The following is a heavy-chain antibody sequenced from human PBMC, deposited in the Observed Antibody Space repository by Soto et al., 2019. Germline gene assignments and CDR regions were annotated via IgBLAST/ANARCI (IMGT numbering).Heavy chain of an antibody. CDR1: GYTFTSYD. Sequence: ASVKVSCKASGYTFTSYDINWVRQATGQGLEWMGWMNPNSGNTGYAQKFQGRVTMTRNTSISTAYMELSSLRSEDTAVYYCARLVDDFWSGYSYYYYGMDVWGQGTTVTVSS. V-gene: IGHV1-8*01. J-gene: IGHJ6*02. D-gene: IGHD3-3*01. CDR2: MNPNSGNT. CDR3: ARLVDDFWSGYSYYYYGMDV.